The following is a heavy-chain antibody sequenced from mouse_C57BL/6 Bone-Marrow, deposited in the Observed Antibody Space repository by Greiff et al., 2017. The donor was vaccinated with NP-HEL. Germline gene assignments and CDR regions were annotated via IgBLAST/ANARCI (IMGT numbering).Heavy chain of an antibody. V-gene: IGHV5-17*01. Sequence: EVQLVESGGGLVKPGGSLKLSCAASGFTFSDYGMHWVRQAPEKGLAWVAYISSGSSTLSYADTVTGRFTISRDNAKNTLFLQMTSLRSEDTAMYYCAREVTRYFDVWGTGTTVTVSS. CDR3: AREVTRYFDV. J-gene: IGHJ1*03. CDR2: ISSGSSTL. CDR1: GFTFSDYG. D-gene: IGHD2-1*01.